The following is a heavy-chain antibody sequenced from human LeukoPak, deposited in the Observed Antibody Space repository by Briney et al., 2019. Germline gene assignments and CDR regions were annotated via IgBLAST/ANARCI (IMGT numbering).Heavy chain of an antibody. D-gene: IGHD3-22*01. CDR1: GGTFSSFA. J-gene: IGHJ5*02. V-gene: IGHV1-69*05. CDR3: ARGNSETYYYDSSGTGGFDP. CDR2: IIPIFGTA. Sequence: SVKVSCKASGGTFSSFAISWVRQAPGQGLEWMGGIIPIFGTANYAQKFQGRVTITTDESTSTAYMELSSLRSEDTAVYYCARGNSETYYYDSSGTGGFDPWGQGTLVTVSS.